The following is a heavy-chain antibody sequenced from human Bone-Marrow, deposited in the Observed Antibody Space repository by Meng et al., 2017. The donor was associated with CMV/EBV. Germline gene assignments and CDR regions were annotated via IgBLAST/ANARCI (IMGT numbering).Heavy chain of an antibody. V-gene: IGHV3-69-1*01. Sequence: GESLKISCVASGFRFDDYGMTWVRQAPGKGLVWVSVIYSGSTIYYVDSVKGRFTISRDDAKNSLYLQMNSLRAEDTAVYYCARVPFYGGNGFDIWGQGTLVTVSS. CDR1: GFRFDDYG. D-gene: IGHD4/OR15-4a*01. CDR2: IYSGSTI. J-gene: IGHJ3*02. CDR3: ARVPFYGGNGFDI.